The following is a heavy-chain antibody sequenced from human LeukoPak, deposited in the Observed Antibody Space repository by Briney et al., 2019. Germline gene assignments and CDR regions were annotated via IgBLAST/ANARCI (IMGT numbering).Heavy chain of an antibody. D-gene: IGHD3-9*01. V-gene: IGHV3-7*03. J-gene: IGHJ5*02. CDR2: IKQDGSEK. CDR1: GFTFSSYW. CDR3: ARGYFDWLNWFDH. Sequence: PGGSLTLSCAASGFTFSSYWMSWVRQAPGKGLEWVANIKQDGSEKYYVDSVKGRFTISRDNAKNSLYLQMNSLRAEDTAVYYCARGYFDWLNWFDHWGQGTLVTVSS.